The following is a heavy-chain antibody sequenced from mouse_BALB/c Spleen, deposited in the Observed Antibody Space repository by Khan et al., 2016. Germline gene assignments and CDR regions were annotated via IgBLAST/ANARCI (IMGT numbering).Heavy chain of an antibody. CDR1: GFTFSDYY. CDR3: ARSYRYYYAMDY. J-gene: IGHJ4*01. Sequence: EVELVESGGGLVQPGGSLKLSCATSGFTFSDYYMYWVRQTPEKRLEWVAYISNGGGSPYYPDTVKGRFTISRDNAKNTLYLQMSRLKSEDTAMYYCARSYRYYYAMDYWGQGTSVTVSS. CDR2: ISNGGGSP. D-gene: IGHD2-14*01. V-gene: IGHV5-12*02.